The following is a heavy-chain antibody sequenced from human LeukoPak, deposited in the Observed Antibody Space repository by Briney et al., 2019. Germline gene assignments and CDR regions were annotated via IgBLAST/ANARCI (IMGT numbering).Heavy chain of an antibody. J-gene: IGHJ4*02. CDR1: GYTFTSYD. Sequence: GASVKVSCKASGYTFTSYDINWVRQATGQGLEWMGWMNPNSGNTGYAQKFQGRVTMTRNTSISTAYMKMSSLRSEDTAVYYCARGKKYCSSTSCYRVDYWGQETLVTVPS. CDR3: ARGKKYCSSTSCYRVDY. V-gene: IGHV1-8*01. D-gene: IGHD2-2*01. CDR2: MNPNSGNT.